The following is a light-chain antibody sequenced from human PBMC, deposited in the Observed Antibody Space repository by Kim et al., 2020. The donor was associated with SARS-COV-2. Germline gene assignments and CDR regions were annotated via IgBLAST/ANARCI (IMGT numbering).Light chain of an antibody. CDR1: NIESKS. CDR2: SDR. CDR3: QVWESSSDHWV. Sequence: APGKTTKISCGGNNIESKSVHWYQQQPGQAPILVIYSDRDRPSGIPERFSGSISGDTATLTISRVEAGDEADYYCQVWESSSDHWVFGGGTQLTVL. J-gene: IGLJ3*02. V-gene: IGLV3-21*01.